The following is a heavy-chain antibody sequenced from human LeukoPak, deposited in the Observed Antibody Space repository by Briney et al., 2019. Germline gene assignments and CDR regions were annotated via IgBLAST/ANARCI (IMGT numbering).Heavy chain of an antibody. CDR3: AKSRSGSANWALQIFDN. J-gene: IGHJ4*02. V-gene: IGHV3-21*03. Sequence: GGSLRLSCAASGFTFSSYSMNWVRQAPGKGLEWVSSISGNSNFIYYADSVKGRFTISRDNAKNSLYLQMNSLRAEDTAVYFCAKSRSGSANWALQIFDNWGQGTLVTVSS. CDR2: ISGNSNFI. D-gene: IGHD1-1*01. CDR1: GFTFSSYS.